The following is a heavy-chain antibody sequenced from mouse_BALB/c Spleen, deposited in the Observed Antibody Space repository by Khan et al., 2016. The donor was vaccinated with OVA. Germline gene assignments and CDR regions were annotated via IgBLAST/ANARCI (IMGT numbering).Heavy chain of an antibody. D-gene: IGHD2-12*01. CDR1: GFTFSSFG. CDR2: ISSGSTTI. V-gene: IGHV5-17*02. J-gene: IGHJ4*01. CDR3: ARGYSGTMDY. Sequence: EVELVESGGGLVQPGGSRKLSCAASGFTFSSFGMHWVRQAPEKGLEWVAYISSGSTTIYYADTVKGRFTISRDNHKNTLFLQMTSLRSEDTAMYYCARGYSGTMDYWGQGTSVTVSS.